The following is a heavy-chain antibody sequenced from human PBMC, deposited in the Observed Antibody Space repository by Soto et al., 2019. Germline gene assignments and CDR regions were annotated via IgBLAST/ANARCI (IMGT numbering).Heavy chain of an antibody. J-gene: IGHJ5*02. CDR2: IYHSGST. CDR1: VYSISSGYY. D-gene: IGHD3-22*01. V-gene: IGHV4-38-2*01. CDR3: ARVGPWVPYHYDRSPYTFENWFDP. Sequence: NPSETLSLTCAVSVYSISSGYYWVWLRQPPGKGLEWIGSIYHSGSTYYNPSLNSRVTLSIDMTNNHVSLILNSVTAADTAVYYCARVGPWVPYHYDRSPYTFENWFDPWGQGTLVSVS.